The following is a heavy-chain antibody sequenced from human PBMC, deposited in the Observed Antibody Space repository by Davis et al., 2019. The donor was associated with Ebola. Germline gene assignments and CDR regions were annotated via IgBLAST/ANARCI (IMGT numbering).Heavy chain of an antibody. J-gene: IGHJ4*02. CDR2: ISYDGSNK. Sequence: GESLKISCAASGFTFSSYAMHWVRQAPGKGLEWVAVISYDGSNKYYADSVKGRFTISRDNSKNTLYLQMNSLRAEDTAVYYCARSYQPLLYVGDYWGQGTLVTVSS. CDR1: GFTFSSYA. CDR3: ARSYQPLLYVGDY. D-gene: IGHD2-2*02. V-gene: IGHV3-30-3*01.